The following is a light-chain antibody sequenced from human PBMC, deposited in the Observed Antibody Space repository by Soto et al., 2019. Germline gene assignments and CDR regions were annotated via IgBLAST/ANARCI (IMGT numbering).Light chain of an antibody. CDR1: QSVTTR. CDR2: DAS. J-gene: IGKJ1*01. V-gene: IGKV1-5*01. CDR3: QQYYDYPWT. Sequence: DIQMTQSPFTLSASVGDRVTITCRASQSVTTRLAWHQHKPGKAPKVLIYDASNLQTGVPSRFSGSGSGREFTLTISGLQPDDFATYYCQQYYDYPWTFGQGTKVDI.